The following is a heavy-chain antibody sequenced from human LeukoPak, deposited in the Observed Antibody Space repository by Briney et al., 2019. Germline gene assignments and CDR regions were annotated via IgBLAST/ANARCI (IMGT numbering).Heavy chain of an antibody. Sequence: GRSLRLSCAASGFTFSIHAMHWVRQAPGKGLEWVALMSHDGSYKYYADSVKGRFTISRDNSKNTLYLQMNSLKADDTAVYYCARDPGQSTWNDPYFGMDVWGQGTTVTVSS. CDR3: ARDPGQSTWNDPYFGMDV. CDR1: GFTFSIHA. V-gene: IGHV3-30*04. CDR2: MSHDGSYK. J-gene: IGHJ6*02. D-gene: IGHD1-1*01.